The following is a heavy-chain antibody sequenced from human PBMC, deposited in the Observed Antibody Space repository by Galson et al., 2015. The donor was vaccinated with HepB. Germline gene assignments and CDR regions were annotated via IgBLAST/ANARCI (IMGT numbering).Heavy chain of an antibody. CDR1: GYTFTSYY. Sequence: SVKVSCKASGYTFTSYYMRWVRQAPGQGLEWMGIINPSGGSTSYAQKFQGRVTMTRDTSTSTVYMELSSLRSEDTAVYYCARGGLYYDSSGYSGYWGQGTLVTVSS. D-gene: IGHD3-22*01. V-gene: IGHV1-46*03. CDR2: INPSGGST. CDR3: ARGGLYYDSSGYSGY. J-gene: IGHJ4*02.